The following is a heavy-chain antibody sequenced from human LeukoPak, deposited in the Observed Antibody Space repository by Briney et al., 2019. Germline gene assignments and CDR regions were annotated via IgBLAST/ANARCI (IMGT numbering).Heavy chain of an antibody. CDR2: ISGSGGST. CDR3: AKEGQITIFGVVITYYFDY. V-gene: IGHV3-23*01. Sequence: SGGSLRLSCAASGFTFNSYAMSWVRQAPGKGLEWVSAISGSGGSTYYADSVKGRFTISRDNSKNTLYLQMNSLRAEDTAVYYCAKEGQITIFGVVITYYFDYWGQGTLVTVSS. CDR1: GFTFNSYA. D-gene: IGHD3-3*01. J-gene: IGHJ4*02.